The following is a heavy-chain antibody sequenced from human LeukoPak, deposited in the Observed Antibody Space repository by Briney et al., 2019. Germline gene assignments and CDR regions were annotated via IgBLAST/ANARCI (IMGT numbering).Heavy chain of an antibody. J-gene: IGHJ3*02. Sequence: GGSLRLSCAASGFTFSSYSMNWVRQAPGKGLEWVSSISSSSSSYIYHADSVKGRFTISRDNAKNSLYLQMNSLRAEDTAVYYCARVAREWELLRDAFDIWGQGTMVTVSS. CDR3: ARVAREWELLRDAFDI. V-gene: IGHV3-21*01. CDR2: ISSSSSSYI. D-gene: IGHD1-26*01. CDR1: GFTFSSYS.